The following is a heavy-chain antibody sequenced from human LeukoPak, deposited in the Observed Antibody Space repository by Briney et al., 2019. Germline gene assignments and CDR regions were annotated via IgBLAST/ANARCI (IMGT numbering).Heavy chain of an antibody. D-gene: IGHD3-16*02. V-gene: IGHV3-21*01. CDR2: ISSSSSYI. Sequence: GGSLRLSCAASGFTFSSYSMNWVRQAPGKGLEWVSSISSSSSYIYYADSVKGRFTISRDNAKNSLYLQMNSLRAEDTAVYYRARGDYVWGSYRYWGQGTLVTVSS. J-gene: IGHJ4*02. CDR1: GFTFSSYS. CDR3: ARGDYVWGSYRY.